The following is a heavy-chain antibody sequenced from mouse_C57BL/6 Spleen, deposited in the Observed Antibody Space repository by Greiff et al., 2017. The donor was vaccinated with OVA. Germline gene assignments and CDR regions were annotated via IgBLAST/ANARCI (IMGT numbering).Heavy chain of an antibody. D-gene: IGHD2-2*01. Sequence: EVKLVESGGGLVKPGGSLKLSCAASGFTFSDYGMHWVRQAPEKGLEWVAYISSGSSTIYYADTVKGRFTISRDNAKNTLFLQMTSLRSEDTAMYYCARSGYGYYAMDYWGQGTSVTVSA. CDR1: GFTFSDYG. V-gene: IGHV5-17*01. J-gene: IGHJ4*01. CDR3: ARSGYGYYAMDY. CDR2: ISSGSSTI.